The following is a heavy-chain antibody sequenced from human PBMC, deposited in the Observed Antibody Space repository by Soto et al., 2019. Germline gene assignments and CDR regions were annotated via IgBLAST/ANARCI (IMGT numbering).Heavy chain of an antibody. D-gene: IGHD3-16*01. CDR1: GSSISSSGYY. V-gene: IGHV4-39*01. CDR3: ARVPSPFDFYYAMDV. Sequence: SETLSLTCTVSGSSISSSGYYWGWIRQPPGRGLEWIGSLYYNVGTYYNPSLKSRVTISADTSANQFSLMVNSVTAADTAVYFCARVPSPFDFYYAMDVWGQGTTVTVSS. J-gene: IGHJ6*02. CDR2: LYYNVGT.